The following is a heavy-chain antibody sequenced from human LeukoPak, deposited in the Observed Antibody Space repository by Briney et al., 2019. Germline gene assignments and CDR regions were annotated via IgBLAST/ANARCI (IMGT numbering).Heavy chain of an antibody. CDR1: GYTFTGYY. Sequence: ASVKVSCKASGYTFTGYYMHWVRQAPGQGLKWMGWINPNSGGTNYAQKFQGWVTMTRDTSISTAYMELSRLRSDDTAVYYCARGVAVAARYYFDYWGQGTLVTVSS. D-gene: IGHD6-19*01. V-gene: IGHV1-2*04. CDR3: ARGVAVAARYYFDY. CDR2: INPNSGGT. J-gene: IGHJ4*02.